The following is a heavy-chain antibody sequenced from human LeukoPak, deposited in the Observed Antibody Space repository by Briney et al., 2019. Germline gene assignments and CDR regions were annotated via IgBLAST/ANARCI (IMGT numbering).Heavy chain of an antibody. CDR1: GYTFTGYY. D-gene: IGHD4-17*01. J-gene: IGHJ6*03. CDR3: ASSPSNDYGDYEGSYYYYMDV. Sequence: ASVKVSCKASGYTFTGYYMHWVRQAPGQGLEWMGWINPNSGGTNYAQKFQGRVTMTRDTSISTAYMELSRLRSDDTAVYYCASSPSNDYGDYEGSYYYYMDVWGKGTTVTVSS. V-gene: IGHV1-2*02. CDR2: INPNSGGT.